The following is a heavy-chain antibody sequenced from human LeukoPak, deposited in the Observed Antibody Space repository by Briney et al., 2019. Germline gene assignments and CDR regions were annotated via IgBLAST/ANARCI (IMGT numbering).Heavy chain of an antibody. Sequence: ASVKVSCKVSGYTLTELSMHWVRQAPGKGLEWMGGFDPGDGETIYAQKFQGRVTMTRDTSISTAYMELSRLRSDDTAVYYCARGLRISMIVEALGYWGQGTLVTV. D-gene: IGHD3-22*01. J-gene: IGHJ4*02. CDR2: FDPGDGET. CDR1: GYTLTELS. CDR3: ARGLRISMIVEALGY. V-gene: IGHV1-24*01.